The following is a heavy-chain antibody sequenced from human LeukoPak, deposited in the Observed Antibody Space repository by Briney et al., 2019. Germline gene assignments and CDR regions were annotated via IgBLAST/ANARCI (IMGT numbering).Heavy chain of an antibody. CDR1: GFTFSSYA. D-gene: IGHD5-12*01. V-gene: IGHV3-48*03. Sequence: GGSLRLSCAASGFTFSSYAMSWVRQAPGKGLEWVSYISSSGSTIYYADSVKGRFTISRDNAKNSLYLQMNSLRAEDTAVYYCARERGYSGHNSDWGQGTLVTVSS. CDR2: ISSSGSTI. J-gene: IGHJ4*02. CDR3: ARERGYSGHNSD.